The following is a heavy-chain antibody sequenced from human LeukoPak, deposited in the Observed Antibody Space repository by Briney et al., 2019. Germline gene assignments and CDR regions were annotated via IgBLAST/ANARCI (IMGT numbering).Heavy chain of an antibody. D-gene: IGHD3-10*02. CDR3: ARRASGMYGEGFDY. J-gene: IGHJ4*02. Sequence: GESLKISCGLSGYSFTNYWIAWVRQMPGKGLECMGIIYPGDSDTRYSPSFQGQVTISADKSINTAYLQWSSLKASDTAMYYSARRASGMYGEGFDYWGQGTLVTVSS. CDR1: GYSFTNYW. V-gene: IGHV5-51*01. CDR2: IYPGDSDT.